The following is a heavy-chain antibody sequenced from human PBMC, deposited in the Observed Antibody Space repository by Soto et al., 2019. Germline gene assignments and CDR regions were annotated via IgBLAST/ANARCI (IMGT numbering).Heavy chain of an antibody. D-gene: IGHD1-26*01. CDR1: GGSISDSYYY. Sequence: SETLSLTCAVSGGSISDSYYYWGWLRQSPGKGPEWIGSVFYTGFTSYNPALESRVSVSVDTSKNQFSLKMNAVTAADTAVYYCALALGPTTGLDYWGQGTLVTVSS. V-gene: IGHV4-39*01. CDR3: ALALGPTTGLDY. CDR2: VFYTGFT. J-gene: IGHJ4*02.